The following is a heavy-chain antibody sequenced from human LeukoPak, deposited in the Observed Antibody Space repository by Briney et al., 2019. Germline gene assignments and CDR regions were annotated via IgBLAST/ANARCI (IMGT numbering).Heavy chain of an antibody. D-gene: IGHD2-21*02. CDR1: GGTFSSYA. CDR3: ARKETADYYYGMDV. Sequence: ASVKVSCKASGGTFSSYAISWVRQAPGQGLEWMGRIIPILGIANYAQKFQGRVTITADKSTSTAYMGLSSLRSEDTAVYYCARKETADYYYGMDVWGQGTTVTVSS. J-gene: IGHJ6*02. V-gene: IGHV1-69*04. CDR2: IIPILGIA.